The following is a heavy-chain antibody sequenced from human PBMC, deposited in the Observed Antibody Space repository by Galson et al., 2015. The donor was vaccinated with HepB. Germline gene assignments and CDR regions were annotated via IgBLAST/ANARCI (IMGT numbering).Heavy chain of an antibody. CDR3: ARQQEWRYYYYGLDV. J-gene: IGHJ6*02. CDR2: IYPDDSET. Sequence: QSGAEVKKPVESVKISCKASGYKVANYWIAWVRQRPGKGLEWMGIIYPDDSETIYNPSFQGQVTISVDKSTSTAYLQWTSLKASDTAVYYCARQQEWRYYYYGLDVWGRGTMVTVS. D-gene: IGHD3-3*01. CDR1: GYKVANYW. V-gene: IGHV5-51*01.